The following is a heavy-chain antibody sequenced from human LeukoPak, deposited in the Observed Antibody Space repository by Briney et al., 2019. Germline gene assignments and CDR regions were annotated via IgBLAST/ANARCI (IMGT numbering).Heavy chain of an antibody. CDR2: INPNSGGT. CDR1: GYTFTGYY. Sequence: GASVKVSCKASGYTFTGYYMHWVRQAPGQGLEWMGWINPNSGGTNYAQKFQGRVTMTRDTSISTAYMELSRLRSDDTAVYYCARVSPAVADAFDIWGQGTMVTVSS. J-gene: IGHJ3*02. D-gene: IGHD6-19*01. CDR3: ARVSPAVADAFDI. V-gene: IGHV1-2*02.